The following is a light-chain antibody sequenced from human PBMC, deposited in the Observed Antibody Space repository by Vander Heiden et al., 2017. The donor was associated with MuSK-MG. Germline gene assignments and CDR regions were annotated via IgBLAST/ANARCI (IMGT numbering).Light chain of an antibody. J-gene: IGLJ2*01. V-gene: IGLV3-1*01. Sequence: SNELTQPPSVSVSPGQTATIICSGDELENRNRAWYQQKPGQSPLLLIFQDTERPSGIPERFSGSKSGNTATLTISGTQPMDEADYYCQAWDTGIVLFGGGTRLAVL. CDR1: ELENRN. CDR3: QAWDTGIVL. CDR2: QDT.